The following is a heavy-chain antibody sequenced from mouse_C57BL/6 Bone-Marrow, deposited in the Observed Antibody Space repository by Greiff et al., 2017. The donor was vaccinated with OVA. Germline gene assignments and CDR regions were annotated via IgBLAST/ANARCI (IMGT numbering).Heavy chain of an antibody. CDR1: GYTFTSYW. Sequence: QVQLQQPGTELVKPGASVKLSCKASGYTFTSYWMHWVKQRPGQGLEWIGNINPSNGGTNYNEKFKSKATLTVDKSSSTAYMQLSSLTSEDSAVYDCARSAIVRRGYYFDYWGQGTTLTVSS. V-gene: IGHV1-53*01. CDR3: ARSAIVRRGYYFDY. CDR2: INPSNGGT. D-gene: IGHD1-2*01. J-gene: IGHJ2*01.